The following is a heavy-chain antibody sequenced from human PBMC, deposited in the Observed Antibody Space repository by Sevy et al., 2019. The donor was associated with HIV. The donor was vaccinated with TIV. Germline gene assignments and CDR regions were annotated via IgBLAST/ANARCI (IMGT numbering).Heavy chain of an antibody. Sequence: GGSLRLSCIGSGFSFSYYGIHWVRQSPGKGLDWVALISHDGINEYYADSVKGRLTSSRDNSKNPVYLEMNSRRNEDTAIYFCANAYSGSYSHSYLYALDVWGQGTTVTVSS. CDR1: GFSFSYYG. D-gene: IGHD1-26*01. V-gene: IGHV3-30*18. J-gene: IGHJ6*02. CDR3: ANAYSGSYSHSYLYALDV. CDR2: ISHDGINE.